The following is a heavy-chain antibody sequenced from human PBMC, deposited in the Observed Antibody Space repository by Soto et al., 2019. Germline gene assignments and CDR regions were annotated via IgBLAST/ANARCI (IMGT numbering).Heavy chain of an antibody. Sequence: GGSLRLSCAASGFTFSPYNMNWVRQAPGKGLEWVSYISDNSITKYYADSVKGRFTISRDNSKKSLYLQMSSLRAEDTAVYYCVRAETDGSGSYLPGGMDVWGQGTTVTVSS. CDR3: VRAETDGSGSYLPGGMDV. D-gene: IGHD3-10*01. V-gene: IGHV3-48*01. CDR2: ISDNSITK. CDR1: GFTFSPYN. J-gene: IGHJ6*02.